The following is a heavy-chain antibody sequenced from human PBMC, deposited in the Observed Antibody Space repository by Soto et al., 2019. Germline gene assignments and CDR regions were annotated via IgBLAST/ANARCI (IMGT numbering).Heavy chain of an antibody. CDR2: IYYSGST. CDR1: GGSISSYY. CDR3: ARVRDYYDGSGYSGYYFDY. V-gene: IGHV4-59*01. J-gene: IGHJ4*02. Sequence: PSETLSLTCTVCGGSISSYYWSWIRQPPGKGLEWIGYIYYSGSTNYNPSLKSRVTISVDTSKNQSSLKLSSVTAADTAVYYCARVRDYYDGSGYSGYYFDYWGQGTLVTVSS. D-gene: IGHD3-22*01.